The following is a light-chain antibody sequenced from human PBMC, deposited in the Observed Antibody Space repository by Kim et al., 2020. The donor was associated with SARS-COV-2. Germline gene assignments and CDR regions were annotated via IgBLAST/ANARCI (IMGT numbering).Light chain of an antibody. CDR1: QDVNVW. Sequence: ASVGDRVTITCRASQDVNVWLAWYQHKPGNAPKVLIYAASHLQSGVSSRFRGSASGSDFTLTIASVLPEDSATYYCQQANIFPITFGQGTRLEIK. CDR2: AAS. J-gene: IGKJ5*01. CDR3: QQANIFPIT. V-gene: IGKV1-12*01.